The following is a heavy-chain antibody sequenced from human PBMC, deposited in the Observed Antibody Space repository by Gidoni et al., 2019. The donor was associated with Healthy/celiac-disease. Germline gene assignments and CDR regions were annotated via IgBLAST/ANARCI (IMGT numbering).Heavy chain of an antibody. CDR2: IIPIFGTT. J-gene: IGHJ6*03. CDR1: GGPFSDYA. V-gene: IGHV1-69*01. CDR3: ARGPTFAVAGSNENHYYYYYMDV. D-gene: IGHD6-19*01. Sequence: QVQLVQFGAEVKKPGSSVKVSCKSSGGPFSDYAISWVRQAPGQGLEWMGGIIPIFGTTNYAQQFQGRVTITADETTSTVYMELGRLRSDDTAVYFCARGPTFAVAGSNENHYYYYYMDVWGKGATGTVSS.